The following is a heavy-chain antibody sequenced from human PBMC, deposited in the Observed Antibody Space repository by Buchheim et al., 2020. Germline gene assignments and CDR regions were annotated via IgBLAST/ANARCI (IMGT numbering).Heavy chain of an antibody. CDR1: GGSFSGYY. V-gene: IGHV4-34*01. Sequence: QVQLQQWGAGLLKPSETLSLTCAVYGGSFSGYYWSWIRQPPGKGLEWIGEINHSGSTNYNPSLKSRVTISVDTSKNQFYLKLSSVTAADTAVYYCARGRGYSGYDHYYYGMDVWGQGTT. CDR3: ARGRGYSGYDHYYYGMDV. CDR2: INHSGST. J-gene: IGHJ6*02. D-gene: IGHD5-12*01.